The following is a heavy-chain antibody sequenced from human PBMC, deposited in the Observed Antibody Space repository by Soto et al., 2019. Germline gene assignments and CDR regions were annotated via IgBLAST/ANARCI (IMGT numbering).Heavy chain of an antibody. V-gene: IGHV1-8*01. D-gene: IGHD3-10*01. Sequence: GASVKVSCKASGYTFTSYDINWVLQATGQGLEWMGWMNPNSGNTGYAQKFQGRVTMTRNTSISTAYMELSSLRSEDTAVYYCARGQRRITMVRGVISYYGMDVWGQGTTVTVSS. CDR3: ARGQRRITMVRGVISYYGMDV. CDR1: GYTFTSYD. CDR2: MNPNSGNT. J-gene: IGHJ6*02.